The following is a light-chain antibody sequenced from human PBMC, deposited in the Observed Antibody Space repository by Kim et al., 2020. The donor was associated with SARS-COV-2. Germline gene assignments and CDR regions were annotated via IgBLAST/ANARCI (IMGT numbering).Light chain of an antibody. Sequence: FPGERATLSCRASQSVSSHLAWYQQKPGQAPSLLIYNASTRATGIPARFSGSGSGTEFTLTIISLQSEDSAIYYCQQYNNWPPLTFGGGTKVDIK. CDR2: NAS. V-gene: IGKV3-15*01. J-gene: IGKJ4*01. CDR1: QSVSSH. CDR3: QQYNNWPPLT.